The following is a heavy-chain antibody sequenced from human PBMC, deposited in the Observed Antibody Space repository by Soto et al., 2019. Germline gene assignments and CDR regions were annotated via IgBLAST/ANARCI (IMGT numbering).Heavy chain of an antibody. CDR2: IYYSGTT. Sequence: PSETLSLTCNVSGSPISIYYCSWFRHPPGKGLEWLGYIYYSGTTTYNPSLRSRVVISVDASKIQCSLDLRSVTAADTAVYYCARLGDYDQAFDYWGHGALVTVSS. D-gene: IGHD2-21*01. J-gene: IGHJ4*01. CDR1: GSPISIYY. CDR3: ARLGDYDQAFDY. V-gene: IGHV4-59*08.